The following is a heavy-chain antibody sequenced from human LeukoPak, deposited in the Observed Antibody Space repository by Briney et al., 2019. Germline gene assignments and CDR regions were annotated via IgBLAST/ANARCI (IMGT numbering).Heavy chain of an antibody. Sequence: GGSLRLSCAASEFTFNSYTMSWVRQAPGKGLEWVSAISESGYSTYYADSVKGRFTISRDKSKNTVYLQMNSLRAEDTAVYYCAKDSWSGFIFDYWGQGTLVTVSS. CDR2: ISESGYST. CDR3: AKDSWSGFIFDY. J-gene: IGHJ4*02. D-gene: IGHD3-3*01. CDR1: EFTFNSYT. V-gene: IGHV3-23*01.